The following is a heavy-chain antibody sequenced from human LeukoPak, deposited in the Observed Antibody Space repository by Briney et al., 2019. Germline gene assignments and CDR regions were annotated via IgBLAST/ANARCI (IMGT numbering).Heavy chain of an antibody. CDR2: IGSSGGST. CDR1: GFNFITAA. J-gene: IGHJ5*02. V-gene: IGHV3-23*01. CDR3: ARDPFNWNPDENWFDP. D-gene: IGHD1-1*01. Sequence: GGSLRLSCAASGFNFITAAMTWVRQAPGKGLEWVSLIGSSGGSTYYADSVKGRFTISRDNSNHTLSLQMNSLRAEDTAVYYCARDPFNWNPDENWFDPWGQGTLVTVSS.